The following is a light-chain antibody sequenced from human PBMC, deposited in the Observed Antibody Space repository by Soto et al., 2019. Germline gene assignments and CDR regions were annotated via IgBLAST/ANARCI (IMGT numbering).Light chain of an antibody. CDR3: QQYGNSPRT. CDR1: QSVRSSY. V-gene: IGKV3-20*01. Sequence: EIVLTQSPGTLSLAPGERATLSCRASQSVRSSYLAWYQQKPGQAPRLLIYGASSRATGIPDRFSGSGSGTDFTLTISRLEPEDFAVYYWQQYGNSPRTFGQGTKVEIK. CDR2: GAS. J-gene: IGKJ1*01.